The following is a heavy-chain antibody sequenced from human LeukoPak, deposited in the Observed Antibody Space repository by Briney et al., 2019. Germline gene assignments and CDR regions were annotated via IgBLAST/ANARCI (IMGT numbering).Heavy chain of an antibody. CDR1: GYTFTSYG. D-gene: IGHD1-26*01. CDR3: ARDRLSGSSSPTVLRGSEMDV. J-gene: IGHJ6*02. Sequence: ASVKVSCKASGYTFTSYGISWVRQAPGQGLEWMGWISAYNGNTNYAQKLQGRVTMTTDTSTSTAYMELRSLRSDDTAVYYCARDRLSGSSSPTVLRGSEMDVWGQGTTVTVSS. CDR2: ISAYNGNT. V-gene: IGHV1-18*01.